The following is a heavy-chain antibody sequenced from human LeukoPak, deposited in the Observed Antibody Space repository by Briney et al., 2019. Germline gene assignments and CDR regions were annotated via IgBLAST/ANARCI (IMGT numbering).Heavy chain of an antibody. V-gene: IGHV3-30-3*01. D-gene: IGHD3-9*01. CDR2: ISYDGSNK. J-gene: IGHJ4*02. Sequence: GGSLRLSCAASGFTFSSYAMHWVRQAPGKGLEWVAVISYDGSNKHYADSVKGRFTISRDNSKNTLYLQMNSLRAEDTAVYYCARDPTTYYDILSYFDYWGQGTLVTVSS. CDR3: ARDPTTYYDILSYFDY. CDR1: GFTFSSYA.